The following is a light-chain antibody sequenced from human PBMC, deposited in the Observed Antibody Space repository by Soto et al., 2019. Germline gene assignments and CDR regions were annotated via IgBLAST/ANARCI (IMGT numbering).Light chain of an antibody. CDR2: EVN. CDR1: STDVGGYKY. Sequence: QSALTQPASVSGSPGQSITISCTGTSTDVGGYKYVSWYQQHPGTAPKLMIFEVNGRPSGVSDRFSASKSGNTASLTIYGLRPEDEADYYCSSFTDRSIQVFGGGTKLTVL. V-gene: IGLV2-14*01. CDR3: SSFTDRSIQV. J-gene: IGLJ2*01.